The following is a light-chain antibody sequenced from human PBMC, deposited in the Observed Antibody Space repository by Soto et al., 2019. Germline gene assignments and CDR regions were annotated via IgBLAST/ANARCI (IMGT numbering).Light chain of an antibody. J-gene: IGLJ1*01. V-gene: IGLV3-21*04. CDR1: NIGSKR. CDR2: YDS. Sequence: SYELTQPPSVSVAPEKTARITCGGTNIGSKRVHWYRQKPGQAPVLVIYYDSDRPSGIPERFSGSNSGNTATLTISRVGAGDEDDYYCQVWDITTGHYVFGTGTKLTVL. CDR3: QVWDITTGHYV.